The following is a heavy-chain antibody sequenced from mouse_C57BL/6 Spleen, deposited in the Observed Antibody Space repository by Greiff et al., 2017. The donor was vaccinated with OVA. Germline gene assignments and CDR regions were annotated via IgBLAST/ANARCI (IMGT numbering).Heavy chain of an antibody. V-gene: IGHV6-6*01. Sequence: EVQVVESGGGLVQPGGSMKLSCAASGFTFSDAWMDWVRQSPEKGLEWVAEIRNKANNHATYYAESVKGRFTISRDDSKSSVYLQMNSLRAEDTGIYYCTIYYGNYFDYWGQGTTLTVSS. CDR1: GFTFSDAW. CDR3: TIYYGNYFDY. D-gene: IGHD2-1*01. CDR2: IRNKANNHAT. J-gene: IGHJ2*01.